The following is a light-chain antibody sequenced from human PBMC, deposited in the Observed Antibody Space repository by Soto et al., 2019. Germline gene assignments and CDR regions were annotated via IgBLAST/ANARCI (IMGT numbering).Light chain of an antibody. J-gene: IGKJ4*01. Sequence: IVLRQSPGTLSLSPGERATRSCRASQSVSSSLAWYQQNNGQAPRLLIYGASTRATGIPARFSGSWYGTEFNLTISSLQSEDFAVYYCQQYNNWPFTFGGGTKVDIK. V-gene: IGKV3-15*01. CDR2: GAS. CDR1: QSVSSS. CDR3: QQYNNWPFT.